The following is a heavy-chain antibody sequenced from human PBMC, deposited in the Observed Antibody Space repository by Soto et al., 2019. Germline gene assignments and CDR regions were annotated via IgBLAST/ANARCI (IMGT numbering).Heavy chain of an antibody. CDR3: ARDGAEGLVPAAMSYYGMDV. V-gene: IGHV3-30-3*01. J-gene: IGHJ6*02. Sequence: QVQLVESGGGVVQPGRSLRLSCAASGFTFSSYAMHWVRQAPGKGLEWVAVISYDGSNKYYADSVKGRFTISRDNSKNTLYLQMNILRAEDTAVYYCARDGAEGLVPAAMSYYGMDVWGQGTTVTVSS. CDR1: GFTFSSYA. CDR2: ISYDGSNK. D-gene: IGHD2-2*01.